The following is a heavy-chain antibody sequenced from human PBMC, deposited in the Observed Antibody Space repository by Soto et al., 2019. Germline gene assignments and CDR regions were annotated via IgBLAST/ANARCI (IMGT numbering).Heavy chain of an antibody. CDR3: ARKREQVPSATQAPDI. D-gene: IGHD1-1*01. CDR2: ISADGGLE. V-gene: IGHV3-30*01. CDR1: GFTFRRYA. J-gene: IGHJ4*03. Sequence: GGSLRLSCEGSGFTFRRYAMHWVRQAPGKGLDWVAVISADGGLEFYADSVKGRFAISRDNYKNTLYLQMNSLRAEDAAIYYCARKREQVPSATQAPDIWGQGTLVTVSS.